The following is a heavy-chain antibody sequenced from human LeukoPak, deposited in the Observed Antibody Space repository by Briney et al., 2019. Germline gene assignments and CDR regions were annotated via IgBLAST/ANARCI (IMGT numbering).Heavy chain of an antibody. CDR3: ARVWEYSGYFFDY. D-gene: IGHD5-12*01. Sequence: SETLSLTCTVSGGSISSYYWRWIRQPPGKGLEWIGYIYYRSTNYNPSLKSRVTISLDTSKNQLSLRLSSVTAADTAVSYCARVWEYSGYFFDYWGQGTLVTVSS. CDR1: GGSISSYY. CDR2: IYYRST. V-gene: IGHV4-59*01. J-gene: IGHJ4*02.